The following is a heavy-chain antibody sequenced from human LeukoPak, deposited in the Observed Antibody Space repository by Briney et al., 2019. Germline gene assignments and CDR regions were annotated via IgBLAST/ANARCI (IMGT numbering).Heavy chain of an antibody. Sequence: PSETLSLTCTVSGGSITNYYWSWLRQPLGKGLEWIGYIYYSGSTNYNPSLKSRVSILVDTSKNQFSLRLPSVTAADTAVYYCARQKYSGSYYFDYWGQGTLVTVSS. J-gene: IGHJ4*02. CDR1: GGSITNYY. CDR3: ARQKYSGSYYFDY. D-gene: IGHD1-26*01. V-gene: IGHV4-59*08. CDR2: IYYSGST.